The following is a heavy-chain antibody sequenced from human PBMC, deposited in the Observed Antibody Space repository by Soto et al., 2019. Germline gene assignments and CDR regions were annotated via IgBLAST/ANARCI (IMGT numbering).Heavy chain of an antibody. CDR3: ASGRIVGATRPIGLDY. J-gene: IGHJ4*02. CDR1: GFTFSRYW. V-gene: IGHV3-7*01. Sequence: EVQLVESGGGLVQPGGSLRLSCAASGFTSGFTFSRYWMSWVRQAPGKGLEWVANIKQDGGEKYYVDSVKGRFTISRVNAKNSLYLQMNSLRAEDTAVYYCASGRIVGATRPIGLDYWGQGTLVTVSS. D-gene: IGHD1-26*01. CDR2: IKQDGGEK.